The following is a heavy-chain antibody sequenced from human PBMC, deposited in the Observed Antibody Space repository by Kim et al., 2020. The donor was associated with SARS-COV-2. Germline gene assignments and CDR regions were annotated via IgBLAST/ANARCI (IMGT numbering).Heavy chain of an antibody. V-gene: IGHV3-11*01. Sequence: GGSLRLSCAASGFTFSDYYMSWIRQAPGKGLEWVSYISSSGSTIYYADSVKGRFTISRDNAKNSLYLQMNSLRAEDTAVYYCARDFWSGYLSGWFDPWGQGTLVTVSS. CDR2: ISSSGSTI. J-gene: IGHJ5*02. CDR1: GFTFSDYY. CDR3: ARDFWSGYLSGWFDP. D-gene: IGHD3-3*01.